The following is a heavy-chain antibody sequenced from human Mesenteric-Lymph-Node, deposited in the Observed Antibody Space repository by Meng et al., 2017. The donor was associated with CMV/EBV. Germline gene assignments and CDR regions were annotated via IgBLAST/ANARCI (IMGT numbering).Heavy chain of an antibody. Sequence: GESLKISCAASGFTFSTSGIHWVRQAPGKGLEWVAFIRYDATNKFYADSVKGRFTISRDNSKNTVYLQMNSLRAEDTAVYYCAREGSSSRGGLDYWGQGTLVTVSS. CDR2: IRYDATNK. V-gene: IGHV3-30*02. J-gene: IGHJ4*02. CDR3: AREGSSSRGGLDY. D-gene: IGHD6-6*01. CDR1: GFTFSTSG.